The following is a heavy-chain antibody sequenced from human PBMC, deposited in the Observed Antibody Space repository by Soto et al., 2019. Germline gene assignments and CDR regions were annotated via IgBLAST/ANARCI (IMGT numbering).Heavy chain of an antibody. CDR3: ARGPRVSSTGTGAH. CDR2: ISDDGSTA. Sequence: PGGSLSLSCAVSGFTFSAYWMHWVRHVPGKGLTWVSRISDDGSTATYADSVKGRFIISRDNAKNTLYLEMNTLRADDSGLYYCARGPRVSSTGTGAHWGRGTLVTVSS. CDR1: GFTFSAYW. D-gene: IGHD1-1*01. V-gene: IGHV3-74*01. J-gene: IGHJ4*02.